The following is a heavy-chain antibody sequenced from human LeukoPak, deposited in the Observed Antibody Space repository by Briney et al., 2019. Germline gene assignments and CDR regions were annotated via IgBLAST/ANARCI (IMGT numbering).Heavy chain of an antibody. CDR1: GYTFTGYY. J-gene: IGHJ4*02. D-gene: IGHD3-3*01. Sequence: ASVKVSCKASGYTFTGYYMHWVRQAPGQGLEWMGWINPNSGGTNYAQKFQGRVTMTRDTSISTAYMELSRLRPDDTAVYYCARDSAHLRFLEWWDPESGAGNFDYWGQGTLVTVSS. V-gene: IGHV1-2*02. CDR2: INPNSGGT. CDR3: ARDSAHLRFLEWWDPESGAGNFDY.